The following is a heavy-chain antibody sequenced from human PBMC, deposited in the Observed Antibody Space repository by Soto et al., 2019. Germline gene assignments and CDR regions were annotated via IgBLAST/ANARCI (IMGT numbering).Heavy chain of an antibody. V-gene: IGHV2-26*01. D-gene: IGHD6-19*01. Sequence: QVTLKESGPVLVKPTETLTLTCTVSGFSLSNARMGVSWIRQPPGKALEWLAHIFSNDEKSYSTSLKSRLNNSKDTNKSQVVLTMTNMDPVDTATYYWARSEGGSGWYGWFDPWGQGTLVTVSS. CDR1: GFSLSNARMG. CDR2: IFSNDEK. J-gene: IGHJ5*02. CDR3: ARSEGGSGWYGWFDP.